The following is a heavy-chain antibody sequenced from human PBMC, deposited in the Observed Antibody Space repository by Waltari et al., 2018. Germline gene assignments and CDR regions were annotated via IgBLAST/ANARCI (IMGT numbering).Heavy chain of an antibody. D-gene: IGHD3-9*01. CDR1: GFTSSHHW. J-gene: IGHJ6*02. Sequence: EVQLVESGGDLVQPGGSLRLSCAASGFTSSHHWMSWVRQAPGKGLEWVANINQDGSEKYYVDSVKGRFTISRDNAKNSLFLQMNNLRVDDTAVYYCARPPSLLDGRFDHYYGMDVWGQGTTVTVSS. CDR2: INQDGSEK. CDR3: ARPPSLLDGRFDHYYGMDV. V-gene: IGHV3-7*01.